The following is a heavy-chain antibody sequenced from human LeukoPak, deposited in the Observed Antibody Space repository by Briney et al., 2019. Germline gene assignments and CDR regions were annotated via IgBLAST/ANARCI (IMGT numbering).Heavy chain of an antibody. D-gene: IGHD4-17*01. J-gene: IGHJ4*02. CDR2: IWYDGSNK. V-gene: IGHV3-33*03. CDR3: ASLYYGDPNFDY. CDR1: GFTFSSYG. Sequence: GRSLRLSCAASGFTFSSYGMHWVRQAPGKGLEWVAVIWYDGSNKYYADSVKGRLTISRDNAKNSLYLQMNSLRAEDTAVYYCASLYYGDPNFDYWGQGTLVTVSS.